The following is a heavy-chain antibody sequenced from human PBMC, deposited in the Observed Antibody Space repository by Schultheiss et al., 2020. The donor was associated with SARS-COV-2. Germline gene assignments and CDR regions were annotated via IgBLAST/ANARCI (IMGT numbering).Heavy chain of an antibody. CDR3: ARDQNHYSSSYTNYYGMDV. CDR1: GGTFSSYA. V-gene: IGHV1-69*06. J-gene: IGHJ6*02. D-gene: IGHD6-13*01. CDR2: IIPIFGTA. Sequence: SVKVSCKASGGTFSSYAISWVRQAPGQGLEWMGGIIPIFGTANYAQKFQGRVTITADKSTSTAYMELSSLRSDDTAVYYCARDQNHYSSSYTNYYGMDVWGQGTTVTVSS.